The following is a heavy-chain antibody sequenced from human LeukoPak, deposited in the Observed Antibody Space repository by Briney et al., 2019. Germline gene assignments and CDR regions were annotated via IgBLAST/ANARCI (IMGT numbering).Heavy chain of an antibody. Sequence: PGGSLRLSCAASGFTFSNFAMSWVRQAPGKGLEWVSTISGSGGSTFYADSVKGRFTISRDNSKNTLYLQMNSLRAEDTAVYYCAKGVRITIFGVANDAFDIWGQGTMVTVSS. J-gene: IGHJ3*02. CDR2: ISGSGGST. V-gene: IGHV3-23*01. CDR1: GFTFSNFA. CDR3: AKGVRITIFGVANDAFDI. D-gene: IGHD3-3*01.